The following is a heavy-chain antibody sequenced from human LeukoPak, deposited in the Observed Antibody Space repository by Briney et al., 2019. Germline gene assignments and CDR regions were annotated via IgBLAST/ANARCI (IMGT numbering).Heavy chain of an antibody. Sequence: GASVKVSCKASGYTFTNYGISWVRQAPGQGLEWMGWISAYNGNTHFAQKFQGRVTMTTDTSTSTAYMELSSLRSEDTAVYYCASSERGREIDYWGQGTLVTVSS. CDR1: GYTFTNYG. D-gene: IGHD3-16*01. CDR2: ISAYNGNT. CDR3: ASSERGREIDY. J-gene: IGHJ4*02. V-gene: IGHV1-18*04.